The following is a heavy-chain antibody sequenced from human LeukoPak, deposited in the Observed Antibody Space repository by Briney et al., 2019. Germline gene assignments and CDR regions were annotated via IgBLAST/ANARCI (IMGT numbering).Heavy chain of an antibody. CDR3: ARQPPGYYYGSGSYDV. D-gene: IGHD3-10*01. CDR1: GGSISSYY. CDR2: IYYSGST. Sequence: SETLSLTCTVSGGSISSYYWSWIRQPPGKGLEWIGYIYYSGSTNYNPSLKSRVTISVDTSKNQFSLKLSSVTAADTAVYYCARQPPGYYYGSGSYDVWGKGTTVTISS. V-gene: IGHV4-59*01. J-gene: IGHJ6*04.